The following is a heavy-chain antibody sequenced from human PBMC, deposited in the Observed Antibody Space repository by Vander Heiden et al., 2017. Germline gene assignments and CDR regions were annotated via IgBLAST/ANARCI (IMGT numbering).Heavy chain of an antibody. CDR1: GVTCSPYN. Sequence: QVQLVESGGGVVQPGGSLRLPCTAWGVTCSPYNVHWVRQAPGKGLEWVAVIQIVGRTKFYADSVKGQSTSSRDNSKNTLNLQMDSLRGDETVLYYCAKSGGGGYLASFDYWGQGTLVAVSS. CDR3: AKSGGGGYLASFDY. J-gene: IGHJ4*02. D-gene: IGHD1-26*01. V-gene: IGHV3-30*02. CDR2: IQIVGRTK.